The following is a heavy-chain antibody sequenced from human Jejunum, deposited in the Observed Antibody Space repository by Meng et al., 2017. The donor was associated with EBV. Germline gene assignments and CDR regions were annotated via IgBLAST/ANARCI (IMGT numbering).Heavy chain of an antibody. D-gene: IGHD3-16*01. J-gene: IGHJ2*01. Sequence: QWQVGRSGAAVKRPGASVKVSCKAPAYPFAGYYMHWVRQAPGQGLEWMGRINPNSGGANYAQKFQGRVTMTRDTSISTAYMELSRLRSDDTAVYYCAREGLVGDLRYFDLWGRGTLVTVSS. CDR1: AYPFAGYY. V-gene: IGHV1-2*06. CDR2: INPNSGGA. CDR3: AREGLVGDLRYFDL.